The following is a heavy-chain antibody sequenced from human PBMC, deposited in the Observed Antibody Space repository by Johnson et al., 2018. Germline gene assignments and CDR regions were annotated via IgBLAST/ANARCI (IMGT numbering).Heavy chain of an antibody. D-gene: IGHD4-17*01. J-gene: IGHJ3*02. CDR2: ISYDGSNK. Sequence: QVQLVQSGGGAVQPGRSLRLSCEASGFTFSSYAMHWVRQAPGKGLEWVARISYDGSNKYYADSVKGRFTISRDNSKNTLYLQMNSLRAEDTAVYYFAKDHTPLSAVTPYDAFDIWGQGTMVTVSS. V-gene: IGHV3-30*18. CDR3: AKDHTPLSAVTPYDAFDI. CDR1: GFTFSSYA.